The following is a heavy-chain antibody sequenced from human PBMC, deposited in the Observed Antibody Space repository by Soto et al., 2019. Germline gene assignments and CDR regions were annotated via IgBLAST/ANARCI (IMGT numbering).Heavy chain of an antibody. CDR2: ISWDGGST. J-gene: IGHJ6*02. CDR3: AKVFSPGYYDSSGYYLSAYYGMDV. V-gene: IGHV3-43*01. CDR1: GFTFDDYT. D-gene: IGHD3-22*01. Sequence: TGGSLRLSCAASGFTFDDYTMHWVRQAPGKGLEWVSLISWDGGSTYYADSVKGRFTISRDNSKNSLYLQMNSLRTEDTALYYCAKVFSPGYYDSSGYYLSAYYGMDVWGQGTTVTVS.